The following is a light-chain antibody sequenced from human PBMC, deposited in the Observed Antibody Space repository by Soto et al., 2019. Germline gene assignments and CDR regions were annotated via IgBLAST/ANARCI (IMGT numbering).Light chain of an antibody. V-gene: IGLV2-14*03. CDR3: SSYTTSNTRQIV. CDR1: SSDVGGYNY. CDR2: DVT. J-gene: IGLJ1*01. Sequence: QSVLTQPASVSGSPGQSITISCTGTSSDVGGYNYVSWYQHHPGKAPKLIIYDVTNRPSGVSNPFSGSKSGNTASLTISGLQPEDEADSYCSSYTTSNTRQIVFGTGTKVTAL.